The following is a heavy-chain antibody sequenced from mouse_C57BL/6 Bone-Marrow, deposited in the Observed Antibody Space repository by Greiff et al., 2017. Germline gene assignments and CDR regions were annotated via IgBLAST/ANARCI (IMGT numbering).Heavy chain of an antibody. Sequence: EVHLVESGGDLVKPGGSLKLSCAASGFTFSSYGMSWVRQTPDKRLEWVATISSGGSYTYYPDSVKGRFTISRDNAKNTPYLQMSSLESEDTAMYYCARQIASFDYWGQGTTLTVSS. CDR3: ARQIASFDY. J-gene: IGHJ2*01. V-gene: IGHV5-6*01. CDR2: ISSGGSYT. CDR1: GFTFSSYG.